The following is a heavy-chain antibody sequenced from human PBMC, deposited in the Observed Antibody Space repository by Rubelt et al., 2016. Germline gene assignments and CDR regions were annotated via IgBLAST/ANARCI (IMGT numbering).Heavy chain of an antibody. CDR1: GGSISSSSYY. CDR3: ARVNLRRDYYEGGHFDY. Sequence: QLQLQESGPGLVEPSETLSLTCTVSGGSISSSSYYWGWIRQPPGKGLECIANIYYSGSTYYNPSLKSRVTISVDTSKNQFSLKLSSVTAADTAVYYCARVNLRRDYYEGGHFDYWGQGTLVTVSS. CDR2: IYYSGST. J-gene: IGHJ4*02. V-gene: IGHV4-39*01. D-gene: IGHD3-22*01.